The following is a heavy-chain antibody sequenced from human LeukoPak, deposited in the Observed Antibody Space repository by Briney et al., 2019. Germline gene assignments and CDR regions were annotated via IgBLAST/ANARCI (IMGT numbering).Heavy chain of an antibody. CDR1: GFTFDDYG. CDR2: ITWNGDTT. V-gene: IGHV3-20*04. J-gene: IGHJ4*02. CDR3: ARDFSLYYDSKDYFDY. D-gene: IGHD3-22*01. Sequence: PGGSLRLSCAASGFTFDDYGMSWVRQVPGKGLEWVSGITWNGDTTGYADSVKGRFTISRDNAKNSLYLQMNSLRAEDTAVYYCARDFSLYYDSKDYFDYWGQGTLVTVSS.